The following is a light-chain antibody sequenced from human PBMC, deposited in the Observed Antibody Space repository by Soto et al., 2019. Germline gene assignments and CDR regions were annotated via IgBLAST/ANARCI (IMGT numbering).Light chain of an antibody. CDR3: QQFDDSVT. V-gene: IGKV3D-15*01. J-gene: IGKJ5*01. CDR1: QSVGTK. CDR2: GAS. Sequence: LTKFPDTLSGVLGELATFSCGASQSVGTKVIWYQQQAGQAPRLLMYGASDRATGTPGRFSGSGSGTDFPLTISGLEPEDSAVYYCQQFDDSVTFGQGTLLEI.